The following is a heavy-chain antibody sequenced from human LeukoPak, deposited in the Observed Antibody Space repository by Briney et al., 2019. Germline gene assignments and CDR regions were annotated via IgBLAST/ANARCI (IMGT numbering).Heavy chain of an antibody. V-gene: IGHV4-39*01. J-gene: IGHJ1*01. CDR3: ARQGYCSGGSCPRNAEYFQH. CDR1: GGSISSGSYY. CDR2: IYYSGST. D-gene: IGHD2-15*01. Sequence: SQTLSLTCTVSGGSISSGSYYWGWIRQPPGKGLEWIGSIYYSGSTYYNPSLKSRVTISVDTSKNQFSLKLSSVTAADTAVYYCARQGYCSGGSCPRNAEYFQHWGQGTLVTVSS.